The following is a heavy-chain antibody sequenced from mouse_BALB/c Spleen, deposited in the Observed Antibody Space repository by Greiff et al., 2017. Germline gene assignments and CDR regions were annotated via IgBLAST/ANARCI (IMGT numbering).Heavy chain of an antibody. CDR3: ARGGYDYGAWFAY. D-gene: IGHD2-4*01. CDR2: ISYSGST. J-gene: IGHJ3*01. V-gene: IGHV3-8*02. CDR1: GDSITSCY. Sequence: EVQLQQSGPSLVKPSQTLSLTCSVTGDSITSCYWNWIRKFPGNKLEYMGYISYSGSTYYNPSLKSRISITRDTSKNQYYLQLNSVTTEDTATYYGARGGYDYGAWFAYWGQGTLVTVSA.